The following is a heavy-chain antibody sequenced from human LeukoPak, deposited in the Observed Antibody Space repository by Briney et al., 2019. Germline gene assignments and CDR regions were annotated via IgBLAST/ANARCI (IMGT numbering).Heavy chain of an antibody. Sequence: SETLSLTCTVSGGSISSYYWSWIRQPPGKGLEWIGYISYTGSANYNPSLKSRVTISVDTSKNQFSLKLSSVTAADTAVYYCARARESSGYYPFDYWGQGTLVTVSS. D-gene: IGHD3-22*01. J-gene: IGHJ4*02. V-gene: IGHV4-59*01. CDR1: GGSISSYY. CDR3: ARARESSGYYPFDY. CDR2: ISYTGSA.